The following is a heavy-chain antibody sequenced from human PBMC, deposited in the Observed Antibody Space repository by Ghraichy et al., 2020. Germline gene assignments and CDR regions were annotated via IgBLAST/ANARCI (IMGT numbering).Heavy chain of an antibody. J-gene: IGHJ6*02. V-gene: IGHV1-46*01. CDR3: ARSGYGDYELMDYYGMDV. Sequence: ASVKVSCKASGYTFTSYYMHWVRQAPGQGLEWMGIINPSGGSTSYAQKFQGRVTMTRDTSTSTVYMELSSLRSEDTAVYYCARSGYGDYELMDYYGMDVWGQGTTVTVSS. CDR2: INPSGGST. D-gene: IGHD4-17*01. CDR1: GYTFTSYY.